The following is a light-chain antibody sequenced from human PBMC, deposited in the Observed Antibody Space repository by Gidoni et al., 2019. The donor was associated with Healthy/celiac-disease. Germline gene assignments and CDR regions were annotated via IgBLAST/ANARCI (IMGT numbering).Light chain of an antibody. CDR1: SSDVGSYNL. Sequence: QSALTQPASVAGSPGRSITIPCTGTSSDVGSYNLVSWDQQHPGKAPKPMIYEGRKRPSGVSYRFPWAKAGNTCSLTISGLQAEDEADYYCCSYAGSSTWVFGGGTKLTVL. CDR3: CSYAGSSTWV. J-gene: IGLJ3*02. V-gene: IGLV2-23*01. CDR2: EGR.